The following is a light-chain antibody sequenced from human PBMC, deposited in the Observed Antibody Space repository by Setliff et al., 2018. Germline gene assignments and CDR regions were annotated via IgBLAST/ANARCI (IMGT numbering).Light chain of an antibody. CDR3: CSYAGNDRHV. V-gene: IGLV2-8*01. J-gene: IGLJ1*01. CDR1: TSDIGLYMY. Sequence: QSALTQPPSASGSPGQSVTITCTGSTSDIGLYMYVSWYQQHPDKAPKLIIFDVDKRPSGVSDRFPGSKSGNTASLTISGLHPDDEADYFCCSYAGNDRHVFGTGTKVTVL. CDR2: DVD.